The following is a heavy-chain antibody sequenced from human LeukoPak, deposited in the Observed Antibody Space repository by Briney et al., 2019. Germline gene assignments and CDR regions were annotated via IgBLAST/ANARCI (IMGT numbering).Heavy chain of an antibody. Sequence: ASLKLSCEVSGDALIDVAMQCGRQTPEKRGEWRGGFQPGGGPTDGQTIYAQTFEGRATVTEETSTDTAYMELSSLRSADTGVYFCAAYTLVRGRPINYWGQGTQVPVSS. CDR1: GDALIDVA. V-gene: IGHV1-24*01. CDR3: AAYTLVRGRPINY. CDR2: FQPGGGPTDGQT. J-gene: IGHJ4*02. D-gene: IGHD3-10*01.